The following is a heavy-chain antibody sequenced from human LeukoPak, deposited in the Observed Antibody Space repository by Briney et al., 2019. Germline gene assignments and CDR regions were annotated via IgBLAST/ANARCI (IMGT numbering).Heavy chain of an antibody. D-gene: IGHD3-22*01. CDR1: GFTFSSYE. V-gene: IGHV3-48*03. CDR2: ISSSGRTI. Sequence: GGSLRLSCAVSGFTFSSYEMNWVRQAPGKGLEWVSYISSSGRTIYNADSVKGRFTISRDNAKNSLYLQMNSLRAEDTAVYYCASYYYDSSGYWVHAFDIWGQGTMFTVSS. J-gene: IGHJ3*02. CDR3: ASYYYDSSGYWVHAFDI.